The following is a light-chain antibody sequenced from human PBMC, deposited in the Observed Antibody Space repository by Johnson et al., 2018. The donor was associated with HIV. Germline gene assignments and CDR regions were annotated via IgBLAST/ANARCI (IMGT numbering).Light chain of an antibody. J-gene: IGLJ1*01. V-gene: IGLV1-51*01. CDR1: SSNIGNNY. Sequence: QSVLTQPPSVSAAPGQKVTISCSGSSSNIGNNYVSWYQQLPGTAPKLLIYDNNKRPSGIPDRFSGSKSGTSATLGITGLQTGDEADYYCGTWDSSLSAYVFGTGPKFSVL. CDR2: DNN. CDR3: GTWDSSLSAYV.